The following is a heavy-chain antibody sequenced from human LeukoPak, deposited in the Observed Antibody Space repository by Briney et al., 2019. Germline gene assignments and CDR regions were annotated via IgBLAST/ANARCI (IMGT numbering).Heavy chain of an antibody. CDR3: ARHGRDYYGSGSYYIAQGKYYFDY. Sequence: SETLSLTCAVYGGSFSGYYWSWIRQPPGKGLEWIGEINHSGSTNYNPSLKSRVTISVDTSKNQFSLKLNSVTAADTAVYYCARHGRDYYGSGSYYIAQGKYYFDYWGQGTLVTVSS. CDR2: INHSGST. V-gene: IGHV4-34*01. D-gene: IGHD3-10*01. J-gene: IGHJ4*02. CDR1: GGSFSGYY.